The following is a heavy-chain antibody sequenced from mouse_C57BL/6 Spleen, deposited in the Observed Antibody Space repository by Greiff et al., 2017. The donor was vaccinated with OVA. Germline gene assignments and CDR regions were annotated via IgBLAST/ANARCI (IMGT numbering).Heavy chain of an antibody. CDR1: GYTFTSYG. V-gene: IGHV1-81*01. CDR2: IYPRSGNT. D-gene: IGHD1-1*01. Sequence: QVQLQQSGAELARPGASVKLSCKASGYTFTSYGISLVKQRTGQGLEWIGEIYPRSGNTYYNEKFKGKATLTADKSSSTAYMELRSLTSEDSAVYFCARSYYGSSGTYWGQGTLVTVSA. CDR3: ARSYYGSSGTY. J-gene: IGHJ3*01.